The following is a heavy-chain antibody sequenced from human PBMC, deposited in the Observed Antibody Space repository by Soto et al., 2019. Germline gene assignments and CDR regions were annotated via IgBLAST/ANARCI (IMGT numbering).Heavy chain of an antibody. CDR3: ARGGSATMVMYYFDY. CDR2: MNPNSGNT. Sequence: ASVKVSCKASGYTFTSYDINWVRQATGQGLEWMGWMNPNSGNTGYTQKFQGRVTMTRNTSTSTAYMELRSLRSDDTAVYYCARGGSATMVMYYFDYWGQGTLVTVSS. V-gene: IGHV1-8*01. D-gene: IGHD3-10*01. CDR1: GYTFTSYD. J-gene: IGHJ4*02.